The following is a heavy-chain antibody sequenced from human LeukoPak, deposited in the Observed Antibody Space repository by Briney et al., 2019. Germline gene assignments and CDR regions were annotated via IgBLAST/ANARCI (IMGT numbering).Heavy chain of an antibody. D-gene: IGHD2-2*03. J-gene: IGHJ4*02. Sequence: SQTLSLTCTVSGGSISSGDYYWSWIRQPPGKGLEWIGYIYYSGSTYYNPSLKSRVTISVDTSKNQFSLKLSSVTAADTAVYYCAGAPLGYCSSTSCFIFDYWGQGTLVTVSS. V-gene: IGHV4-30-4*01. CDR2: IYYSGST. CDR1: GGSISSGDYY. CDR3: AGAPLGYCSSTSCFIFDY.